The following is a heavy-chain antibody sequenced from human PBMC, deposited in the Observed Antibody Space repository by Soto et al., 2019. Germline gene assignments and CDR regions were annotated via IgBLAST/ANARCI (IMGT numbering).Heavy chain of an antibody. V-gene: IGHV3-9*01. CDR3: TKVGGLYDFWSGPLHFDL. CDR2: ISWNSDRI. Sequence: EAQLVESGGGLVQPGRSLRLSCAGSGFIFDDFAIHWVRQAPGKGLEWVSGISWNSDRIGYADSVKGRFTISRDNTKNALYLQINSLRVEDPALYYCTKVGGLYDFWSGPLHFDLWGQGTLVTVSS. CDR1: GFIFDDFA. J-gene: IGHJ4*02. D-gene: IGHD3-3*01.